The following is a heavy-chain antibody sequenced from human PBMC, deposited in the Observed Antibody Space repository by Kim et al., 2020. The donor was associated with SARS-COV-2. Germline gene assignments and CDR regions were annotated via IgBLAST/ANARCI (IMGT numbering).Heavy chain of an antibody. V-gene: IGHV4-4*02. Sequence: SETLSLTCAVSGGSISSSNWWSWVRQPPGKGLEWIGEIYHSGSTNYNPSLQSRVTISVDKSKNQFSLKLSSVTAADTAVYYCARGGRGWLQLNYYGMDVWGQGTTVTVSS. J-gene: IGHJ6*02. CDR1: GGSISSSNW. CDR3: ARGGRGWLQLNYYGMDV. CDR2: IYHSGST. D-gene: IGHD5-12*01.